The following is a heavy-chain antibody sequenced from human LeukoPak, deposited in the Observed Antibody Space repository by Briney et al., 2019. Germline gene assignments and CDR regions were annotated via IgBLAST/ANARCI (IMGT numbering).Heavy chain of an antibody. CDR2: INPNSGGT. CDR1: GYTFTGYY. J-gene: IGHJ4*02. CDR3: ARDSGIAVAGPPRCFDY. V-gene: IGHV1-2*02. Sequence: ASVKVSCKASGYTFTGYYIHWVRQAPGQGLEWMGWINPNSGGTNYAQKFQGRVTMTRDTSISTAYMELSRLRSDDTAVYYCARDSGIAVAGPPRCFDYWGQGTLVTVSS. D-gene: IGHD6-19*01.